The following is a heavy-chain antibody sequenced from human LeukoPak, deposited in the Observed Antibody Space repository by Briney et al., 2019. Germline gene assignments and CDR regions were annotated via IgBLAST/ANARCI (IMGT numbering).Heavy chain of an antibody. Sequence: GGSLRLSCAASGFTFSNYAMTWVRQAPGKGPEWVSAISGGDGGTYYADSVKGRFTISRDNSKNTLYLQMNSLRAEDTAVYYCAKDLDIVVVPAAIGPDYWGQGTLVTVSS. CDR2: ISGGDGGT. V-gene: IGHV3-23*01. J-gene: IGHJ4*02. CDR3: AKDLDIVVVPAAIGPDY. D-gene: IGHD2-2*02. CDR1: GFTFSNYA.